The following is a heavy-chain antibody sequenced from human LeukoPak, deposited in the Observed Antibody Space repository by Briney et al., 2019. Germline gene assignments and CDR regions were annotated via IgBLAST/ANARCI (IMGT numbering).Heavy chain of an antibody. J-gene: IGHJ6*02. CDR2: ISSSSSTI. Sequence: GGSLRLSCAASGFTFSSYSMNWVRQAPGKGLEWVSYISSSSSTIYYADSVKGRFTISRDNAKNSLYLQMNSLRAEDTAVYYCARARNIPLGLRLYYYYGMDVWGQGTTVTVSS. CDR3: ARARNIPLGLRLYYYYGMDV. D-gene: IGHD1-14*01. CDR1: GFTFSSYS. V-gene: IGHV3-48*01.